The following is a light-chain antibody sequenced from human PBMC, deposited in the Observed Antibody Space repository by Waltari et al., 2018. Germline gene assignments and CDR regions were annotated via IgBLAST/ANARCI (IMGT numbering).Light chain of an antibody. V-gene: IGLV4-69*01. J-gene: IGLJ3*02. Sequence: LVLTQSPSASASLGPSVKLTCSLPGDYSASAIALHPQQPLKGPRYLMTVNSDGSHKKGDGISERFSGSSSDVDRYLIISRLQSDDEADYFCQTWGTGIQVFGSGTKLTVL. CDR1: GDYSASA. CDR2: VNSDGSH. CDR3: QTWGTGIQV.